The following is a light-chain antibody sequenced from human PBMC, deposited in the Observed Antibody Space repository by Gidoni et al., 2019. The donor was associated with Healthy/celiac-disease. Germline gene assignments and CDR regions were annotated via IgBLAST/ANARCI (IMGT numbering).Light chain of an antibody. J-gene: IGLJ1*01. CDR3: QVWASGTGV. CDR1: KLGDKY. V-gene: IGLV3-1*01. CDR2: KDT. Sequence: SYELTQPPSVSVSPGQTASITCPGDKLGDKYVCWYQQKPVKSPVLVIYKDTKRPSGIPGRFSGSNSGNTATLTISGAQVMGEADYYCQVWASGTGVFGTGTRVTVL.